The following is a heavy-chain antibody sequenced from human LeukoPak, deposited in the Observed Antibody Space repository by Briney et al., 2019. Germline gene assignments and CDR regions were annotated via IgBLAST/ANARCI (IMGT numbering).Heavy chain of an antibody. CDR2: IYHSGST. J-gene: IGHJ4*02. Sequence: SETLSLTCTVSGYSISSGYYWGWIRQPPGKGLEWIGSIYHSGSTYYNPSLKSRVTISVDTSKTQFSLKLSSVTAADTAVYYCARDRTTGYYFDYWGQGTLVTVS. D-gene: IGHD1-1*01. V-gene: IGHV4-38-2*02. CDR3: ARDRTTGYYFDY. CDR1: GYSISSGYY.